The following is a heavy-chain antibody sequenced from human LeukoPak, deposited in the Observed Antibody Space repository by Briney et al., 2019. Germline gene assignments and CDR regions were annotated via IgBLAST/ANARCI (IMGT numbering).Heavy chain of an antibody. Sequence: GGSLRLSCAASGFTFSSYAMSWVRQAPGKGLEWVSAISGSGGSTYYADSEKGRFTISRDNSKNTLYLQMNSLRAEDTAVYYCAKGSSWRAGSSGFNWFDPWGQGTLVTVSS. J-gene: IGHJ5*02. CDR2: ISGSGGST. V-gene: IGHV3-23*01. CDR3: AKGSSWRAGSSGFNWFDP. D-gene: IGHD3-22*01. CDR1: GFTFSSYA.